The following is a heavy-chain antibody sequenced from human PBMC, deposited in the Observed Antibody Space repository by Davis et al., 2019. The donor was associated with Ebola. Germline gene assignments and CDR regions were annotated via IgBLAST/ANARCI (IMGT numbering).Heavy chain of an antibody. D-gene: IGHD1-1*01. CDR2: IFPDDSDA. CDR3: VRQSIETTGTFDY. Sequence: GESLKISCKGSGYGFTNYWIGWVRQMPGKGLEWMGFIFPDDSDATYSPSFQGQVTFSVDKSISTAYLQWSSLKASDTAIYYCVRQSIETTGTFDYWGQGTLVTVSS. CDR1: GYGFTNYW. J-gene: IGHJ4*02. V-gene: IGHV5-51*01.